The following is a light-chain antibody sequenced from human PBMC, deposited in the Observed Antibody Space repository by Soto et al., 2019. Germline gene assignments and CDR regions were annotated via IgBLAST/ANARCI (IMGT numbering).Light chain of an antibody. Sequence: EIVLTQSPATLSLSPGERGTLSSRASQSVSSYLAWYQQKPGQAPRLLIYDASNRATGIPARFSGSGSGTDFTLTISSLEPEDFAVYYCQQRSNWLTFGGGTKVEIK. V-gene: IGKV3-11*01. CDR2: DAS. J-gene: IGKJ4*01. CDR1: QSVSSY. CDR3: QQRSNWLT.